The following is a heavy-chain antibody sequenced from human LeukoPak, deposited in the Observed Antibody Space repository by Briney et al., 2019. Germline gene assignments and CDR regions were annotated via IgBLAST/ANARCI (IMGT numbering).Heavy chain of an antibody. J-gene: IGHJ5*02. CDR1: GFTFGDYA. V-gene: IGHV3-49*03. CDR2: IRSKAYGGTT. D-gene: IGHD3-22*01. CDR3: TRDPIDSSGYYFWWFDP. Sequence: GGSLRLSCTASGFTFGDYAMSWFRQAPGKGLEWVGFIRSKAYGGTTEYAASVKGRFTISRDDSKSIAYLQMNSLKTEDTAVYYCTRDPIDSSGYYFWWFDPWGQGTLVTVSS.